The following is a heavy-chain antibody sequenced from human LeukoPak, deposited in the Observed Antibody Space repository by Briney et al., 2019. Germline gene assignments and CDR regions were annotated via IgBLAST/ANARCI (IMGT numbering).Heavy chain of an antibody. J-gene: IGHJ5*02. D-gene: IGHD6-19*01. CDR2: INAGNGNT. CDR3: AREGNMQWQT. V-gene: IGHV1-3*01. Sequence: ASVKVSCKASGYTFTSYDINWVRQAPGQRLEWMGWINAGNGNTKYSQKFQGRVTITADESTSTAYMELSGLRSEDTAVYYCAREGNMQWQTWGQGTLVTVSS. CDR1: GYTFTSYD.